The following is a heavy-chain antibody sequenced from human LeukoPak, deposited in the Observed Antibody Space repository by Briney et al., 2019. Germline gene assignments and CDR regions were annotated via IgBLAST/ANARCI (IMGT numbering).Heavy chain of an antibody. D-gene: IGHD6-19*01. CDR2: ISGDGGST. CDR1: GFSFDDYA. Sequence: PGGSLRLSCAASGFSFDDYAMHWVRQAPGKGLEWVSLISGDGGSTYYADSAKGRFTISRDNSKTSLYLQMNSLRTEDTALYYCAKDNQWLVQNYFYYYMDVWGKGTTVTVSS. V-gene: IGHV3-43*02. CDR3: AKDNQWLVQNYFYYYMDV. J-gene: IGHJ6*03.